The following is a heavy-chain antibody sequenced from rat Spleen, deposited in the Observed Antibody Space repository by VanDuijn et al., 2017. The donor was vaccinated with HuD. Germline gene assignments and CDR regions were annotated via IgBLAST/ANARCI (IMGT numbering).Heavy chain of an antibody. Sequence: EVQLVESGGGLVQPGRSLKLSCAASGFTFINYGMAWVRQAPTRGLEWVAAISYDGSRTYYRDSVKGRFTISRDNAKSTLYLQMDSLRSEDTATYYGATQELGALDYWGQGVMVTVSS. CDR3: ATQELGALDY. D-gene: IGHD5-1*01. J-gene: IGHJ2*01. CDR2: ISYDGSRT. V-gene: IGHV5-29*01. CDR1: GFTFINYG.